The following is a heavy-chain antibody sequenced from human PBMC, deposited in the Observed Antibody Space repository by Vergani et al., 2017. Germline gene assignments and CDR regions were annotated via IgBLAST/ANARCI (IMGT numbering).Heavy chain of an antibody. D-gene: IGHD6-19*01. CDR1: GFTFSDYY. Sequence: QVQLVESGGGLVKPGGSLRLSCAASGFTFSDYYMSWIRQSPGKGLEWVSYISSSSRYTNYADSVKGRFTISRDNAKNSLYLQMNSLSAEDTAVYYCARAGYSSGWYGEDYWGQGTLVTVSS. J-gene: IGHJ4*02. CDR3: ARAGYSSGWYGEDY. V-gene: IGHV3-11*05. CDR2: ISSSSRYT.